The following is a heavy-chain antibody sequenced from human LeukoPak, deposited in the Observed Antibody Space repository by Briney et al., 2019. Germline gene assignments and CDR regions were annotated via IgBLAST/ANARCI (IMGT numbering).Heavy chain of an antibody. CDR3: ARELPFDY. V-gene: IGHV3-74*01. CDR1: GFTFRTYW. Sequence: PGGPLRLSCAASGFTFRTYWMHWLRQAPGKGPVWVSRINSDGTTTTYADSVKGRFTISSDNAKNTLYLQMNTLRAEDTAVYYCARELPFDYWGQGTLVTVSS. CDR2: INSDGTTT. J-gene: IGHJ4*02.